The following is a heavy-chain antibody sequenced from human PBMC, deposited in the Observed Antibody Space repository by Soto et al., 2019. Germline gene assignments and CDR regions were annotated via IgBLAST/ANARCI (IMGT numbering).Heavy chain of an antibody. D-gene: IGHD6-19*01. J-gene: IGHJ4*02. CDR1: GFTFSSHA. CDR2: ISYDGSNK. Sequence: QVQLEESGGGVVQPGRSLRLSCAASGFTFSSHAMHWVRQAPGKGLEWVAVISYDGSNKYYADSVKGRFTISRDNSKNTLHLQMDSLRPEDTAVYHCVRDRVVAGIGAVDYWGQGTLVTVSS. V-gene: IGHV3-30-3*01. CDR3: VRDRVVAGIGAVDY.